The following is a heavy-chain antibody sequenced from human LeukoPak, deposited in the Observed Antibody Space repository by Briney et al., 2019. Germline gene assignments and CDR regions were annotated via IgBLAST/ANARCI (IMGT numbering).Heavy chain of an antibody. V-gene: IGHV3-23*01. CDR2: ISGSGGST. J-gene: IGHJ4*02. CDR3: AKGIYSSSWYVVDY. D-gene: IGHD6-13*01. Sequence: AISGSGGSTYYADSVKGRFTISRDNSKNTLYLQMNSLRAEDTAVYYCAKGIYSSSWYVVDYWGQGTLVTVSS.